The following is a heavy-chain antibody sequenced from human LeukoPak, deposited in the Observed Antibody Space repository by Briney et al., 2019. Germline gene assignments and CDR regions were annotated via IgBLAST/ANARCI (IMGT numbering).Heavy chain of an antibody. V-gene: IGHV4-61*02. CDR2: IYTSGST. Sequence: PSETLSLTCTVSGGSISSGSYYWSWIRQPAGKGLEWIGRIYTSGSTNYNPSLKSRVTISVDTSKNQFSLKLRSVTAADTAVYYCAGNYYGSGSYYSEDRYWGQGTLVTVSS. D-gene: IGHD3-10*01. CDR1: GGSISSGSYY. J-gene: IGHJ4*02. CDR3: AGNYYGSGSYYSEDRY.